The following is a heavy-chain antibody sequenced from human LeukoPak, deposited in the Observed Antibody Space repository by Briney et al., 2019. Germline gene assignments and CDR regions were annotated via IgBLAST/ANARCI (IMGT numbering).Heavy chain of an antibody. D-gene: IGHD6-6*01. CDR3: ARSPIYSSSSGIYYYYYYMDV. J-gene: IGHJ6*03. V-gene: IGHV4-39*07. CDR2: IYYSGST. CDR1: GGSISSSSYY. Sequence: SETLSLTCTVSGGSISSSSYYWGWIRQPPGKGLEWIGSIYYSGSTYYNPSLKSRVTISVDTSKNQFSLKLSSVTAADTAVYYCARSPIYSSSSGIYYYYYYMDVWGKGTTVTASS.